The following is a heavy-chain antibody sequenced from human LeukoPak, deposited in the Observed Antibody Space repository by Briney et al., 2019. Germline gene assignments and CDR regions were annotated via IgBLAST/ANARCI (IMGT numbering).Heavy chain of an antibody. Sequence: GGSLRLSCAASGFTFSSYAMSWVRQAPGKGLEWVSAISGNGGGTYYADSVKGRFTISRDNSKNTLYLQMNSLRAEDTAVYYCAKDAVRDLRFGYGMDVWGQGTTVTVSS. D-gene: IGHD3-3*01. CDR2: ISGNGGGT. CDR1: GFTFSSYA. CDR3: AKDAVRDLRFGYGMDV. V-gene: IGHV3-23*01. J-gene: IGHJ6*02.